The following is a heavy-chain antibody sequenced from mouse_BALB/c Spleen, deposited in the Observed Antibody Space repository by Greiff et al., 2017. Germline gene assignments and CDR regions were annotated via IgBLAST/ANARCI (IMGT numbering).Heavy chain of an antibody. D-gene: IGHD2-1*01. V-gene: IGHV5-6*01. J-gene: IGHJ3*01. CDR3: ARDGNYEFAY. CDR1: GFTFSSYG. CDR2: ISSGGSYT. Sequence: DVHLVESGGDLVKPGGSLKLSCAASGFTFSSYGMSWVRQTPDKRLEWVATISSGGSYTYYPDSVKGRFTISRDNAKNTLYLQMSSLKSEDTAMYYCARDGNYEFAYWGQGTLVTVSA.